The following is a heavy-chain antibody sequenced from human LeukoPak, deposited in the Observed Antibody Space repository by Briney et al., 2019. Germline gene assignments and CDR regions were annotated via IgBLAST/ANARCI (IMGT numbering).Heavy chain of an antibody. Sequence: SETLSLTCTVSGGSISSSSYYWGWIRQPPGKGLEWIGSIYYSGSTYYNPSLKSRVTISVDTSKNQFSLKLSSVTDADTAVYYCARLMTTVTTLVVGLDYWGQGTLVTVSS. CDR2: IYYSGST. J-gene: IGHJ4*02. D-gene: IGHD4-17*01. CDR3: ARLMTTVTTLVVGLDY. V-gene: IGHV4-39*01. CDR1: GGSISSSSYY.